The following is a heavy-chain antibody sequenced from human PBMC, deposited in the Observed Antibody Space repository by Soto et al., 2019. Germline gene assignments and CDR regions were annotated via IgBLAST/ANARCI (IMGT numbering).Heavy chain of an antibody. D-gene: IGHD3-22*01. Sequence: PSETLSLTCTVSGGSISSGDYYWSWIRQPPGKGLEWIGYIYYSGSTYYNPSPKSRVTISIDTSKNQFSLKLSSVTAADTAVYYCASYDSSGYYSEYFQHWGQGTLVTVSS. CDR2: IYYSGST. J-gene: IGHJ1*01. CDR1: GGSISSGDYY. CDR3: ASYDSSGYYSEYFQH. V-gene: IGHV4-30-4*01.